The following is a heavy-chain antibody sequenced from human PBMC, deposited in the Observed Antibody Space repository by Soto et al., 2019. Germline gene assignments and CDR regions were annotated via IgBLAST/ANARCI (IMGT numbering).Heavy chain of an antibody. Sequence: EVQLLESGGGLVQPGGSLRLSCAASGFTFSSYAMSWVRQAPGKGLEWVSGISGSGGNTYYADSVKGRFTISRDNSKNTLFVQMHSLRAEDTAVYYCAKIGRLSGSTNCYEDFDYWGQGTLVTVSS. J-gene: IGHJ4*02. CDR1: GFTFSSYA. CDR2: ISGSGGNT. D-gene: IGHD2-2*01. CDR3: AKIGRLSGSTNCYEDFDY. V-gene: IGHV3-23*01.